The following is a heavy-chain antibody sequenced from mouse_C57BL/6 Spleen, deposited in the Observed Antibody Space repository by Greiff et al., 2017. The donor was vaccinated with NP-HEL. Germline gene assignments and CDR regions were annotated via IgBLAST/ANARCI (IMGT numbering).Heavy chain of an antibody. CDR3: AIYSNYAMDY. J-gene: IGHJ4*01. CDR2: ISSGGSYT. V-gene: IGHV5-6*01. D-gene: IGHD2-5*01. CDR1: GFTFSSYG. Sequence: EVQLVESGGDLVKPGGSLKLSCAASGFTFSSYGMSWVRQTPDKRLEWVATISSGGSYTYYPDSVKGRFTISRDNAKNTLYLQMSSLKSEDTAMYYCAIYSNYAMDYWGQGTSVTVSS.